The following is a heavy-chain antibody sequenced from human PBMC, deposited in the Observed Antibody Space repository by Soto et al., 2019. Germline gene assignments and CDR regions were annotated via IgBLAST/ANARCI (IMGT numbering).Heavy chain of an antibody. Sequence: GGSLRLSCAASGFTVSSNYMSWVRQAPGKGLEWVSVIYSGGSTYYADSVKGRFTITRDNSKNTLYLQMNSLKAEDTAVYYCARSPNYMRGGGSYYFDYWGQGTLVTVSS. J-gene: IGHJ4*02. CDR3: ARSPNYMRGGGSYYFDY. D-gene: IGHD3-10*01. V-gene: IGHV3-53*01. CDR1: GFTVSSNY. CDR2: IYSGGST.